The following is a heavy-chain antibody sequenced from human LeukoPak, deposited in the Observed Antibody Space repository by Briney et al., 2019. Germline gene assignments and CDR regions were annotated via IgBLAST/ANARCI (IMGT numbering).Heavy chain of an antibody. Sequence: ASVKVSCKASGYTFTSYGISWVRQAPGQGLEWMGWISAYNGNTNYAQKLQGRVTMTRDTSISTAYMELSRLRSDDTAVYYCARARAKREQQLFGVRGQGTLVTVSS. CDR1: GYTFTSYG. CDR3: ARARAKREQQLFGV. V-gene: IGHV1-18*01. D-gene: IGHD6-13*01. CDR2: ISAYNGNT. J-gene: IGHJ4*02.